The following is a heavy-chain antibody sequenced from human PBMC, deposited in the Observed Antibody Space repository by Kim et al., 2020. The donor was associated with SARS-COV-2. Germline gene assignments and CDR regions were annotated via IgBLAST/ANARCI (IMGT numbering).Heavy chain of an antibody. D-gene: IGHD6-13*01. Sequence: LKSRVAISVDTSKNQFSLKLSSVTAADTAVYYCARDLPAAAGYYYYAMDVWGQGTTVTVSS. V-gene: IGHV4-59*01. CDR3: ARDLPAAAGYYYYAMDV. J-gene: IGHJ6*02.